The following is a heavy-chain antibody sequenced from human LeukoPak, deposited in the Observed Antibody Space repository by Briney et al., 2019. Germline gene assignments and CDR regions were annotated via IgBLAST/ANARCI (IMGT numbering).Heavy chain of an antibody. CDR3: AKNHDSNGYHTDDAFDI. CDR2: IRDHTTV. D-gene: IGHD3-22*01. V-gene: IGHV3-48*01. CDR1: GFTFSSYG. J-gene: IGHJ3*02. Sequence: GGSLRLSCAASGFTFSSYGMHWVRQAPGKGLEWISFIRDHTTVDYADSVKGRFTISRDNSKNTLYLQMNSLRAEDTAVYYCAKNHDSNGYHTDDAFDIWGQGTMVTVSS.